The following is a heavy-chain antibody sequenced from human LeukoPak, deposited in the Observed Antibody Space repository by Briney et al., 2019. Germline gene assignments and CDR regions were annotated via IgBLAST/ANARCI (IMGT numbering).Heavy chain of an antibody. D-gene: IGHD3-10*02. CDR2: ISSSGSTI. CDR3: AELGITMIGGV. Sequence: GGSLRLSCAASGFTFSSYEMNWVRQAPGKGLEWVSYISSSGSTIYYADSVKGRFTISRDNAKDSLYLQINSLRAEDTAVYYCAELGITMIGGVWGKGTTVTISS. CDR1: GFTFSSYE. J-gene: IGHJ6*04. V-gene: IGHV3-48*03.